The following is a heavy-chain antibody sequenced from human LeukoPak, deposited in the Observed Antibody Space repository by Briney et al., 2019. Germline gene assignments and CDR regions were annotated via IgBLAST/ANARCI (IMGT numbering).Heavy chain of an antibody. CDR2: INSYGRST. D-gene: IGHD6-13*01. CDR1: GFTFSSYW. V-gene: IGHV3-74*01. Sequence: PGGSLRLSCAASGFTFSSYWMHWVRQAPGKGLVWVSRINSYGRSTNYADSVKGRFTISRDNAKNMLYLQMNSLRAEDTAVYYCARVAYSSSWYVDYWGQGTLVTVSS. J-gene: IGHJ4*02. CDR3: ARVAYSSSWYVDY.